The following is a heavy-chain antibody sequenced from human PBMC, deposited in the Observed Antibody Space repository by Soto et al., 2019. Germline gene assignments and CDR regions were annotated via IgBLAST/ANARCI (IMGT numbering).Heavy chain of an antibody. CDR2: IYYSGST. CDR1: GGSISSSSYY. V-gene: IGHV4-39*01. Sequence: SETLSLTCTVSGGSISSSSYYWGWIRQPPGKGLEWIGSIYYSGSTYYNPSLKSRVTISVDTSKNQFSLKLSSVTAADTAVYYCAAVAGTSPGDWYFDLWGRGTLVTVSS. J-gene: IGHJ2*01. D-gene: IGHD6-19*01. CDR3: AAVAGTSPGDWYFDL.